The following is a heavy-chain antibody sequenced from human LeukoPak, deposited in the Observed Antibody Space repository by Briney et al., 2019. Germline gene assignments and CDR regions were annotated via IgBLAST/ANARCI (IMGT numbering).Heavy chain of an antibody. Sequence: GGSLRLSCAASGFTFSSYSMDWVRQAAGKGLEWVSHISSGSNSINYADSVKGRFTISRDNAKNSLLLQMNSLRDEDTAVYYCARGPSNRHFDYWGQGTLVTVSS. CDR3: ARGPSNRHFDY. J-gene: IGHJ4*02. V-gene: IGHV3-48*02. CDR1: GFTFSSYS. CDR2: ISSGSNSI. D-gene: IGHD2/OR15-2a*01.